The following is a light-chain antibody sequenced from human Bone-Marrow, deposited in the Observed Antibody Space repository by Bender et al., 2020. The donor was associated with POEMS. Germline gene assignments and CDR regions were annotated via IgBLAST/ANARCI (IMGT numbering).Light chain of an antibody. Sequence: QSALTQPPSASGSHGQSVTISCTGTTSDVGGYDHVSWYQHHPGKAPQLLIYDVNQRPSGVPDRFSGYKSANTASLTVSGLQAEDEADYYCSSYAATNNMVFGGGTKLTVL. CDR1: TSDVGGYDH. CDR2: DVN. J-gene: IGLJ2*01. CDR3: SSYAATNNMV. V-gene: IGLV2-8*01.